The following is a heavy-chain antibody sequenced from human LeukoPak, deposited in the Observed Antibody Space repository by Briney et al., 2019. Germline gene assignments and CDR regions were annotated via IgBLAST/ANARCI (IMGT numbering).Heavy chain of an antibody. CDR1: GGSISSFY. D-gene: IGHD6-19*01. CDR3: ARDRAVAGERGFDY. V-gene: IGHV4-59*01. Sequence: PSETLSLTCTVSGGSISSFYWSWIRQPPGKGLEWIGYIYYSGSTNYNPSLKSRVTISVDTSKNQFSLKLSSVTAADTAVYYCARDRAVAGERGFDYWGQGTLVTVSS. J-gene: IGHJ4*02. CDR2: IYYSGST.